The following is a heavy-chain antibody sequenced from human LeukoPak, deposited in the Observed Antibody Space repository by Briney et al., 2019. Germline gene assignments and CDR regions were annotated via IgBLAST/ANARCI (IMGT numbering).Heavy chain of an antibody. CDR2: MFNSGST. CDR1: GGSISITSYY. J-gene: IGHJ5*02. V-gene: IGHV4-39*01. Sequence: SETLSLTCTVSGGSISITSYYWGWVRQPRGKGLEWIGSMFNSGSTYHNPSLKSRVTISIDTSKNQFSLKLSSVTAADTAVYYRARHRVFNWNHPIWFDPWGQGTLVTVSS. CDR3: ARHRVFNWNHPIWFDP. D-gene: IGHD1-14*01.